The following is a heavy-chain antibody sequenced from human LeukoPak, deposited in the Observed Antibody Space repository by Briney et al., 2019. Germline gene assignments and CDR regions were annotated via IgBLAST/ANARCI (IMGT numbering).Heavy chain of an antibody. V-gene: IGHV1-46*01. CDR3: ATKLNGEMAGVFHFDY. CDR1: GYTFTSYY. D-gene: IGHD3-10*01. J-gene: IGHJ4*02. Sequence: ASVKVSCKASGYTFTSYYMHWVRQAPGQGLEWMGIINPSGGSTSYAQKFQGRVTMTEDTSTDTAYMELSSLRFEDTAVYYCATKLNGEMAGVFHFDYWGQGTLVTVSS. CDR2: INPSGGST.